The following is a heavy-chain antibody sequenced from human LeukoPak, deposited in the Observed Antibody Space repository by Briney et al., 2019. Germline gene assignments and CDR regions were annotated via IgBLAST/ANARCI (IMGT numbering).Heavy chain of an antibody. D-gene: IGHD3-22*01. V-gene: IGHV3-21*01. J-gene: IGHJ4*02. CDR1: GFTFSSYS. CDR2: ISSSSSYI. CDR3: ARLHDYYDSRDY. Sequence: GGSLRLSCAASGFTFSSYSMNWVRQAPGKGLEWVSSISSSSSYIYYADSVKGRFTISRDNAKNSLYLQMNSLRAEDTAVYYCARLHDYYDSRDYWGQGTLVTVSS.